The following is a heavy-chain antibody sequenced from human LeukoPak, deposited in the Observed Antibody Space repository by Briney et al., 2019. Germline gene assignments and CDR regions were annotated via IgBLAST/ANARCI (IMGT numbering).Heavy chain of an antibody. Sequence: GGSLRLSCAASGLTFSSYWMSWVRQAPGKGLEWVANIKQDGSEKYYVDSVKGRFTISRDNAKNSLYLQMNSLRAEDTAVYYCARVSGDSSGFGTDYWGQGTLVTVSS. D-gene: IGHD3-22*01. J-gene: IGHJ4*02. V-gene: IGHV3-7*01. CDR1: GLTFSSYW. CDR2: IKQDGSEK. CDR3: ARVSGDSSGFGTDY.